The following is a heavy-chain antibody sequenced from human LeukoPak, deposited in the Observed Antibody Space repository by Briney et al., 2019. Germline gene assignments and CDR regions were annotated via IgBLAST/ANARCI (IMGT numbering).Heavy chain of an antibody. CDR1: GFTFSSYA. CDR2: ISGSGGST. CDR3: AKGNTYSSSWYYFDY. J-gene: IGHJ4*02. Sequence: PGGSLRLSCAASGFTFSSYAMSWVRQAPGKGLEWVSAISGSGGSTYYADSVKGRFTISRDNPKNTLYLQMNSLRAEDTAVYYCAKGNTYSSSWYYFDYWGQGTLVTVSS. V-gene: IGHV3-23*01. D-gene: IGHD6-13*01.